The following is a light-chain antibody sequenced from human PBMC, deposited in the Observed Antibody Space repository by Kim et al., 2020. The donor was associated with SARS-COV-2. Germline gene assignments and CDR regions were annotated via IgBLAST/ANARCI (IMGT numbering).Light chain of an antibody. V-gene: IGLV3-1*01. J-gene: IGLJ1*01. Sequence: SYELTQPPSVSVSAGQTATITCSGHNLGDRFVCWYQQKPGQSPLLVMYQDYKRPSGIPDRSSGSNSGNTATLTISATQAMDEADYYCQAWDSTFYVFGTGTKVTVL. CDR1: NLGDRF. CDR3: QAWDSTFYV. CDR2: QDY.